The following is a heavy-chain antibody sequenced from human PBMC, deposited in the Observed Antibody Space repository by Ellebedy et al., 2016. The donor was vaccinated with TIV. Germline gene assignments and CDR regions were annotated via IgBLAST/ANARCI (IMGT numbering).Heavy chain of an antibody. CDR3: ASGTWKAGDFEY. CDR2: ISYAGSNK. CDR1: GFTFSSYA. V-gene: IGHV3-30*01. J-gene: IGHJ4*02. Sequence: GESLKIPCASSGFTFSSYAMPCVRQAPGKGLEWGAVISYAGSNKYYADSVKGRFTISRDNSKNTLYLKMNSLRAEDTAVYYCASGTWKAGDFEYWGQGTLVTVSS. D-gene: IGHD1-14*01.